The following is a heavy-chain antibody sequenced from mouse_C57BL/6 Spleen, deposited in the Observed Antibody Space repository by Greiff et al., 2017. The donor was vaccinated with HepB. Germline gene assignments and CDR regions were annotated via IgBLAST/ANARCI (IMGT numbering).Heavy chain of an antibody. Sequence: EVKLMESGPGLVKPSQSLSLTCSVTGYSITSGYYWNWIRQFPGNKLEWMGYISYDGSNNYNPSLKNRISITRDTSKNQFFLKLNSVTTEDTATYYCARAWDDYFDYWGQGTTLTVSS. CDR1: GYSITSGYY. CDR2: ISYDGSN. V-gene: IGHV3-6*01. CDR3: ARAWDDYFDY. J-gene: IGHJ2*01. D-gene: IGHD4-1*01.